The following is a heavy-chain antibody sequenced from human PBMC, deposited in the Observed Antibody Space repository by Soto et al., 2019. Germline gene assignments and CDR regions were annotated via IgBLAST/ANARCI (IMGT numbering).Heavy chain of an antibody. CDR2: ISASGGST. V-gene: IGHV3-23*01. D-gene: IGHD3-3*01. CDR1: GFTFNTYA. J-gene: IGHJ4*02. CDR3: AKDPTELRFLEWLPNYFHF. Sequence: GGSLRLSCAASGFTFNTYAMSWVRQAPGKGPEWVSAISASGGSTYYADSVKGRFTISRDNSKNTLYLRMNSLRAEDTAVYYCAKDPTELRFLEWLPNYFHFWGQGTQVTV.